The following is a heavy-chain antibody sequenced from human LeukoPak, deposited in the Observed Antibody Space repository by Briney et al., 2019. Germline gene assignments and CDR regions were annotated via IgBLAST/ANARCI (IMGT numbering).Heavy chain of an antibody. CDR3: ARTGRDGYSIIDY. D-gene: IGHD5-24*01. CDR1: GGSISSYY. CDR2: IYYSGST. Sequence: PSETLSLTCTVSGGSISSYYWSWIRQPPGKGLEWIGYIYYSGSTNYNPSLKSRVTISVDTSKNQFSLKLSSVTAADTAVYYCARTGRDGYSIIDYWGQGTLVTVSS. V-gene: IGHV4-59*01. J-gene: IGHJ4*02.